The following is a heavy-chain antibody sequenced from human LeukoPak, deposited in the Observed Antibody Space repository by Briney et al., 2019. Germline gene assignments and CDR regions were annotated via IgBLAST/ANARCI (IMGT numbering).Heavy chain of an antibody. CDR1: GGSISSYY. V-gene: IGHV4-4*07. J-gene: IGHJ4*02. CDR3: ARARGLYDFWSGYSYYFDY. Sequence: SSETLSLTCTVSGGSISSYYWSWIRQPAGKGLEWIGRIYTSGSTNYNPSLKSRVTMSVDTSKNQFSLKLSSVTAADTAVYYCARARGLYDFWSGYSYYFDYWGQGTLVTVSS. D-gene: IGHD3-3*01. CDR2: IYTSGST.